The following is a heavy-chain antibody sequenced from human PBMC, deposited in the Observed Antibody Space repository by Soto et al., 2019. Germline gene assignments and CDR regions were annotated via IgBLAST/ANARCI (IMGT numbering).Heavy chain of an antibody. CDR3: ARDSSSSGYSYGMDV. CDR1: NETLTTYG. J-gene: IGHJ6*02. Sequence: QVHLVQSGAEVKKPGASVKVSCKASNETLTTYGISWVRQAPGQGLEWMGWVSGYSGHSSSAQEFQDRVIMTTDTPTNTAYMELRSLTSDDSAVYFCARDSSSSGYSYGMDVWGQGTTVTVSS. CDR2: VSGYSGHS. D-gene: IGHD6-6*01. V-gene: IGHV1-18*01.